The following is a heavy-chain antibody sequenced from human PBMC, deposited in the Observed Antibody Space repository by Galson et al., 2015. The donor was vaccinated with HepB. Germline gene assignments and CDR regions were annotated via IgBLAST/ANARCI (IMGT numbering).Heavy chain of an antibody. CDR1: GFTLSSYG. J-gene: IGHJ4*02. CDR2: SRNRARGYST. CDR3: ARSEVTTVVTDFDS. V-gene: IGHV3-72*01. D-gene: IGHD4-23*01. Sequence: SLRLSCAASGFTLSSYGIHWVRQAPGKGLEWVGRSRNRARGYSTAYAVSVRGRFTVSRDDSKNSVFLQMNRLRSEDTAVYYCARSEVTTVVTDFDSWGQGTLVTVSP.